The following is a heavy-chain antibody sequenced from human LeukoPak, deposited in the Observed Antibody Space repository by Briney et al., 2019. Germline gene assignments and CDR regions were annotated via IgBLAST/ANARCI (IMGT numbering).Heavy chain of an antibody. Sequence: SVKVSCKASGGTFSSYAISWVRQAPGQGLEWMGGIMPIFDTANYAQKFQGRVTITADESTSTAYMELSSLRSEDTAVYYCARGYSSSWYLGFDYWGQGTLVTASS. V-gene: IGHV1-69*13. CDR3: ARGYSSSWYLGFDY. CDR1: GGTFSSYA. J-gene: IGHJ4*02. CDR2: IMPIFDTA. D-gene: IGHD6-13*01.